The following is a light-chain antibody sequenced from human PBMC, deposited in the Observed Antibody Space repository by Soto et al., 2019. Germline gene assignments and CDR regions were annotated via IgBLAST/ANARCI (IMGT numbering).Light chain of an antibody. Sequence: EIVLTQSPGTLSLSTGEGDTLSCRASQSVSSNSLAWYQQKPGQAPRLLIYGASTRATGIPDRFSGSGSGTDFTLTINRLEPEDFAVYYCQQYGSSPLTFGGGTKVEIK. CDR3: QQYGSSPLT. CDR1: QSVSSNS. J-gene: IGKJ4*01. CDR2: GAS. V-gene: IGKV3-20*01.